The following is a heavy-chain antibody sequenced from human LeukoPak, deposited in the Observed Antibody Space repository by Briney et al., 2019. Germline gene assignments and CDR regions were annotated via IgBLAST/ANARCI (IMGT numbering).Heavy chain of an antibody. CDR1: GFTFSSYS. V-gene: IGHV3-21*01. Sequence: PGGSLRLSCAASGFTFSSYSMNWVRQAPGKGLEWVSSISSSSSYIYYADSAKGRFTISRDNSKNTLYLQMNSLRAEDTAVYYCAKVEKQWLVPRYYCGMDVWGQGTTVTVSS. CDR2: ISSSSSYI. D-gene: IGHD6-19*01. CDR3: AKVEKQWLVPRYYCGMDV. J-gene: IGHJ6*02.